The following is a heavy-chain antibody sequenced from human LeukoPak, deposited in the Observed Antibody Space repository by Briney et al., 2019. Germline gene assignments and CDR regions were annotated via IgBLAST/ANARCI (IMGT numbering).Heavy chain of an antibody. CDR1: GGSISSYY. Sequence: SETLSLTCTVSGGSISSYYWSWIRQPPGKGLEWIGYIYYSGSTNYNPSLKSRVTISVDTSKNQFSLKLSSVTAADTAVYYCASTGAGTAVPFDYWGQGTLVTVSS. V-gene: IGHV4-59*08. CDR3: ASTGAGTAVPFDY. D-gene: IGHD6-19*01. J-gene: IGHJ4*02. CDR2: IYYSGST.